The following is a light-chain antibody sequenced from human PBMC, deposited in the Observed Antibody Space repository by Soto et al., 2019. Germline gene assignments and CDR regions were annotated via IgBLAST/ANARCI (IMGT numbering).Light chain of an antibody. CDR2: AVS. V-gene: IGKV3-15*01. J-gene: IGKJ1*01. CDR1: RSVSSY. CDR3: QQYNNWPPTWT. Sequence: EMVMTQSPATLSVCPGERATLSCRASRSVSSYLSWYQQKPGQAPRLLIYAVSTRPTGIPARFSGSGSGTEFTLTINSLQSEDFAVYYCQQYNNWPPTWTFGQGTKVDI.